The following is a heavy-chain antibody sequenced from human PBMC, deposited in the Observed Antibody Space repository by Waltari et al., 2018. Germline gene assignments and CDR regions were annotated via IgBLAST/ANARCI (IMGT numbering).Heavy chain of an antibody. Sequence: QVQLVESGGGVVQPGGSLRLSCAASGFTFSSYGMHWVRQAPGKGLEWVAFIRCDGSNKYYADSVKGRFTISRDNSKNTLYLQMNSLRAEDTAVYYCAKDPGAVAGTSGYWGQGTLVTVSS. V-gene: IGHV3-30*02. CDR3: AKDPGAVAGTSGY. D-gene: IGHD6-19*01. CDR2: IRCDGSNK. J-gene: IGHJ4*02. CDR1: GFTFSSYG.